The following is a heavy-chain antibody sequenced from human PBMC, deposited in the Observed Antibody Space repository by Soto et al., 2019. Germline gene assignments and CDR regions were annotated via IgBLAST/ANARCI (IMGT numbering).Heavy chain of an antibody. Sequence: PGGSLRLSCAASGFSFSIYAMNWVRQAPGKGLEWVSGISGGGGSAYHADSVKGRFTISRDNAKNSLYLQMSSLRDEDTAVYYCAREAPLQWELLPDYWGQGTLVTVSS. CDR3: AREAPLQWELLPDY. CDR2: ISGGGGSA. CDR1: GFSFSIYA. J-gene: IGHJ4*02. D-gene: IGHD1-26*01. V-gene: IGHV3-23*01.